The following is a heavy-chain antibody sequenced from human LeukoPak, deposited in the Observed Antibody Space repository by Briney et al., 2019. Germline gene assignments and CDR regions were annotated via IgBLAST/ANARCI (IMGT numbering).Heavy chain of an antibody. Sequence: PGGSLRLSCAASGFTFSSYWMSWVRQAPGKGLEWVANIKQDGSEKYYVDSVKGRFTISRDNSKNTLYLQMNSLRAEDTAVYYCAKDSSGYIPVYYFDYWGQGTLVTVSS. J-gene: IGHJ4*02. D-gene: IGHD3-22*01. CDR2: IKQDGSEK. CDR3: AKDSSGYIPVYYFDY. CDR1: GFTFSSYW. V-gene: IGHV3-7*01.